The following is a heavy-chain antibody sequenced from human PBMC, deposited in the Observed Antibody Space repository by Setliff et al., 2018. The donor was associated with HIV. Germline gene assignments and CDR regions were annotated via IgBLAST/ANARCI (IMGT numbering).Heavy chain of an antibody. CDR1: GFTFSRDW. J-gene: IGHJ4*02. Sequence: PGGSLRLSCVASGFTFSRDWMLWVRQAPGKGLVWVSRINSDGSSTSYTDSVKGRFTISRDNARSTLYLQMNSLRAEDTAVYYCATRIQLCYWGQGTLITVSS. D-gene: IGHD5-18*01. V-gene: IGHV3-74*01. CDR2: INSDGSST. CDR3: ATRIQLCY.